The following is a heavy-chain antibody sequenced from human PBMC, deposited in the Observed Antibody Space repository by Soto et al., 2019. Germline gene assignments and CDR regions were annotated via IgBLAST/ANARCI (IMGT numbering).Heavy chain of an antibody. CDR2: IWYDGSNK. J-gene: IGHJ6*02. CDR1: GFTFNTYG. D-gene: IGHD2-15*01. CDR3: ARVDCTGGSCRPYYYYDMDV. V-gene: IGHV3-33*01. Sequence: GGSLRLSCAASGFTFNTYGMNWVRQAPGKGLEWVAVIWYDGSNKYYADSVKGRFTISRDNSKNTLYLQMNSLRAEDTAVYYCARVDCTGGSCRPYYYYDMDVWGQGTTVTVPS.